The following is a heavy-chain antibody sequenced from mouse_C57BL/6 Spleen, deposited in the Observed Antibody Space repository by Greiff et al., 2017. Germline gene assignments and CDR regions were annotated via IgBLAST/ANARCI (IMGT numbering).Heavy chain of an antibody. CDR2: IDPSDSYT. J-gene: IGHJ2*01. CDR3: AFTTVVMGDFDY. D-gene: IGHD1-1*01. V-gene: IGHV1-50*01. Sequence: QVQLQQPGAELVKPGASVKLSCKASGYTFTSYWMQWVKQRPGQGLEWIGEIDPSDSYTNYNQKFKGKATLTVDTSSSTAYMQLSSLTSEDSAVYYCAFTTVVMGDFDYWGQGTTLTVSS. CDR1: GYTFTSYW.